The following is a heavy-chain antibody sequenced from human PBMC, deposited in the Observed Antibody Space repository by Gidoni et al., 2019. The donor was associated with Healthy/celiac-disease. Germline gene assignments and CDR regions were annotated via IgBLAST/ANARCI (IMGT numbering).Heavy chain of an antibody. CDR2: ISSSGSTI. Sequence: EVQLVESGGGLVQPGGSLRLSCAASGFTFSSYEMNWVRQAPGKGLEWVSYISSSGSTIYYADSVKGRFTISRDNAKNSLYLQMNSLRAEDTAVYYCAGDYYGLIAGVTGTLGYWGQGTLVTVSS. J-gene: IGHJ4*02. V-gene: IGHV3-48*03. D-gene: IGHD1-20*01. CDR1: GFTFSSYE. CDR3: AGDYYGLIAGVTGTLGY.